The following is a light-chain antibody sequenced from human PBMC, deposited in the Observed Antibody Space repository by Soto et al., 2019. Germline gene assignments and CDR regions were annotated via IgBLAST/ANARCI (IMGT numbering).Light chain of an antibody. CDR2: SVS. J-gene: IGLJ1*01. CDR1: SSDIGSYDH. CDR3: SSYTVSRSYV. V-gene: IGLV2-14*01. Sequence: QSAGAQPACVSVSPGQSITISCIGTSSDIGSYDHVAWFQQFPGKTPKLMIYSVSNRPSGVSYRFSGSKSGNTASLTISALQAEDEADYYCSSYTVSRSYVFGTGTKVTVL.